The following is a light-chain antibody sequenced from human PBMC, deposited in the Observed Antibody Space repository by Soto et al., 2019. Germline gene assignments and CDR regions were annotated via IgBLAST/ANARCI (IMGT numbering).Light chain of an antibody. CDR2: GAS. V-gene: IGKV1-9*01. Sequence: IQVTQSPSSLSASVGDRVTLTCRASQDIANYVAWYQQKPGKAPKLLISGASTLQSGVPSRFSGSGSGTDFTLTISSLQPEDFATFYCQQLDSYPLTFGGGTKVDIK. CDR1: QDIANY. CDR3: QQLDSYPLT. J-gene: IGKJ4*01.